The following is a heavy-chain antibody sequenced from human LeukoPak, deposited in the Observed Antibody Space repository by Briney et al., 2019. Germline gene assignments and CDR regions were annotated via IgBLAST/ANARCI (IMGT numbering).Heavy chain of an antibody. CDR3: ARDRDYYDSGTSFIDAFDI. D-gene: IGHD3-10*01. V-gene: IGHV3-21*06. CDR2: VNPSHAYQ. J-gene: IGHJ3*02. Sequence: PGGSLRLPCAASGFSFRAYTINWVRQAPGKGLEWVSSVNPSHAYQFYADSVKGRFTISRDNVKNSLFLQMDRLRAEDTAVYYCARDRDYYDSGTSFIDAFDIWGQGTMVTVSS. CDR1: GFSFRAYT.